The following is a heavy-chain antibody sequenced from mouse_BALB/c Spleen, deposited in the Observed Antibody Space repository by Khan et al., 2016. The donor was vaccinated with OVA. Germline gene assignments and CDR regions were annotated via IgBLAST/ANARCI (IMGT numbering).Heavy chain of an antibody. V-gene: IGHV2-2*02. CDR1: GFSLTTYG. CDR2: IWSGGST. J-gene: IGHJ3*01. Sequence: VKLQESGPGLVQPSQSLSITCTVSGFSLTTYGVHWVRQSPGKGLEWLGVIWSGGSTDYNAAFISKLSISKDSYKSQVFFKMNSLQVNDTAIYYCARNYDYDEGLAYWGQGTLVTVSA. D-gene: IGHD2-4*01. CDR3: ARNYDYDEGLAY.